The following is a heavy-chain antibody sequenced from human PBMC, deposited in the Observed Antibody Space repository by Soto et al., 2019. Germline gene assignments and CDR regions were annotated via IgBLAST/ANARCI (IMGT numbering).Heavy chain of an antibody. CDR1: GGSISSYY. D-gene: IGHD6-19*01. CDR2: IYYSGST. CDR3: ARVDAPIAVAGTWSDYYYYYMDV. J-gene: IGHJ6*03. Sequence: SETLSLTCTVSGGSISSYYWSWIRQPPWKGLEWIGYIYYSGSTNYNPSLKSRVTISVDTSKNQFSLKLSSVTAADTAVYYCARVDAPIAVAGTWSDYYYYYMDVWGKGTTVTAP. V-gene: IGHV4-59*01.